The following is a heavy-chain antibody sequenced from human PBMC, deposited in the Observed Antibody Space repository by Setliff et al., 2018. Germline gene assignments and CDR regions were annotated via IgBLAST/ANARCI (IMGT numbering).Heavy chain of an antibody. CDR3: AKDIGSYYSEDAFDI. CDR2: ISWNSGSI. Sequence: HPGGSLRLSCAASGFTFDDYAMHWVRQAPGKGLEWVSGISWNSGSIGYADSVKGRFTISRDNAKNSLYLQMNSLRAEDTALYYCAKDIGSYYSEDAFDIWGQGTMVTVSS. J-gene: IGHJ3*02. D-gene: IGHD1-26*01. V-gene: IGHV3-9*01. CDR1: GFTFDDYA.